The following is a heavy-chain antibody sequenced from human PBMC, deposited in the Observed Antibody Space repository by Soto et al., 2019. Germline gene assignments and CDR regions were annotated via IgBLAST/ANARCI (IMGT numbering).Heavy chain of an antibody. CDR2: IWSAGLI. Sequence: PGGSLRLSCAASGFTVSSKYMSWVRQAPGKGLEWVSVIWSAGLIYYADSVRGRFTISRDISKNILYLEMTSLRADDTAVYYCAREATMDVWGQGTKVTVYS. CDR3: AREATMDV. V-gene: IGHV3-53*01. CDR1: GFTVSSKY. J-gene: IGHJ6*02.